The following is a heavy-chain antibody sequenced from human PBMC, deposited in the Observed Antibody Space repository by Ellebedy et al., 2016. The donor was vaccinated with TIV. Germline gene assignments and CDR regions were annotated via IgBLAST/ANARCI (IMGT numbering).Heavy chain of an antibody. J-gene: IGHJ5*02. CDR1: GFTFRSYG. V-gene: IGHV3-30*03. CDR2: ISYDGSDK. Sequence: GESLKISCAASGFTFRSYGMHWVRQAPGRGLEWLAVISYDGSDKSYGDSVKGRFTISRDNSKNTLYLQLSSLGAEDTAVYYCARDVWGGGWAWGQGTPVTVSS. CDR3: ARDVWGGGWA. D-gene: IGHD6-19*01.